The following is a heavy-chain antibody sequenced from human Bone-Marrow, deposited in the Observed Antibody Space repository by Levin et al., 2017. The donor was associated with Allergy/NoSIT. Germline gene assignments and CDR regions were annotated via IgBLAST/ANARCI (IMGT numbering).Heavy chain of an antibody. J-gene: IGHJ4*02. CDR1: GFTFGDYC. CDR3: SRGRTALLRGGNRYFIDS. Sequence: GESLKISCAASGFTFGDYCMSWVRQAPGKGLEWVAFIRSETYGGTPEYAASVKGRFTISRDDSKNITYLQMNSLQTEDTALYHCSRGRTALLRGGNRYFIDSWGQGTLVTVSS. CDR2: IRSETYGGTP. V-gene: IGHV3-49*04. D-gene: IGHD2-21*02.